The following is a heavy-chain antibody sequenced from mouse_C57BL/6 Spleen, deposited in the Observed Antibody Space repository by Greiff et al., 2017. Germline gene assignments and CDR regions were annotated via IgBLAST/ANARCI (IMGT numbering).Heavy chain of an antibody. V-gene: IGHV1-54*01. CDR2: INPGSGGT. J-gene: IGHJ2*01. CDR1: RYAFTNYL. Sequence: QVQLQQSGAELVRPGTSVKVSCKASRYAFTNYLIEWVKQRPGQGLEWIGVINPGSGGTNYNEKFKGKATLTADKSSSTAYMQLSSLTSEDSAVYFCARGATGTLFDYWGQGTTLTVSS. CDR3: ARGATGTLFDY. D-gene: IGHD4-1*02.